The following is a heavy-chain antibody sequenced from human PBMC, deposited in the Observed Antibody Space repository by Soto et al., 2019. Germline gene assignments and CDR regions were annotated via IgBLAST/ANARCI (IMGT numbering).Heavy chain of an antibody. CDR2: FDPEGGET. CDR3: ASGRITMIVVVSERVGFDY. CDR1: GYTLTELS. V-gene: IGHV1-24*01. J-gene: IGHJ4*02. Sequence: QVQLVQSGAEVKKPGASVKVSCKVSGYTLTELSMHWVRQAPGKGLEWMGGFDPEGGETIYAQKFQGRVTMTEDTSTDTAYMELSSLRSDDTAVYYCASGRITMIVVVSERVGFDYWGQGTLVTVSS. D-gene: IGHD3-22*01.